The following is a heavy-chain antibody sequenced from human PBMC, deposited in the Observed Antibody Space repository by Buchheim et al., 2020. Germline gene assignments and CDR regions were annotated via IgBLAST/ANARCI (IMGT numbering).Heavy chain of an antibody. CDR1: GFTFSNAW. D-gene: IGHD6-13*01. CDR2: IKSKTDGGTT. CDR3: TTDILGIAALHPLDY. Sequence: EVQLVESGGGLVKPGGSLRLSCAAPGFTFSNAWMSWVRQAPGKGLEWVGRIKSKTDGGTTDYAAPVKGRFTIARDDSKNTLYLQMNSLKTEDTAVYYCTTDILGIAALHPLDYWGQGTL. J-gene: IGHJ4*02. V-gene: IGHV3-15*01.